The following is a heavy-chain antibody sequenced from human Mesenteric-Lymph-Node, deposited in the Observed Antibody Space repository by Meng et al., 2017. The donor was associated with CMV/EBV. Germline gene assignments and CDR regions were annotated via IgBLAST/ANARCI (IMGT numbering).Heavy chain of an antibody. CDR3: ARTGGTGSYSDY. Sequence: TVSGDSITSGDYFWGWIRQPPGKGLEWMGYIYYSGRAYSNPSLKSRLTMSVDTSKNQFSLNLNSVTAADTAVYFCARTGGTGSYSDYWGQGTLVTVSS. J-gene: IGHJ4*02. CDR2: IYYSGRA. V-gene: IGHV4-30-4*08. D-gene: IGHD1-1*01. CDR1: GDSITSGDYF.